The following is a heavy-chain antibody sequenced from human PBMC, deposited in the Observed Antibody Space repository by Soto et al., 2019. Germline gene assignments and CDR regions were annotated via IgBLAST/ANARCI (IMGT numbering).Heavy chain of an antibody. CDR3: ARGAEMSSLTKWFDP. D-gene: IGHD1-1*01. CDR1: GFIFSDYY. J-gene: IGHJ5*02. CDR2: ISRDGNAI. V-gene: IGHV3-11*01. Sequence: RRLSCAASGFIFSDYYMSWIRQAPGEGLEWLAYISRDGNAIFYADSVIGRFTVSRDNAKNSLFLQMDDLRAEDTAMFFCARGAEMSSLTKWFDPWGQGTLVTVSS.